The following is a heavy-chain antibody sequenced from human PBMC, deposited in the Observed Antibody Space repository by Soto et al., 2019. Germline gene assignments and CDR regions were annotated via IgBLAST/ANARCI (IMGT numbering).Heavy chain of an antibody. CDR1: GGSISSYY. D-gene: IGHD2-15*01. CDR3: ARDQDISRAFDI. J-gene: IGHJ3*02. V-gene: IGHV4-59*01. Sequence: PSETLSLTCTVSGGSISSYYWSWIRQPPGKGLEWIGCIYYSGSTNYNPSLKSRVTISVDTSKNQFSLKLSSVTAADTAVYYCARDQDISRAFDIWGQGTMVTVSS. CDR2: IYYSGST.